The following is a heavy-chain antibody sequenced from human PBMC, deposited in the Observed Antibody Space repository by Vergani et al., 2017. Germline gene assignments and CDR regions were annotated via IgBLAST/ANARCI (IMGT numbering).Heavy chain of an antibody. CDR1: GGSIRSSSNY. CDR2: IYYSGST. V-gene: IGHV4-39*05. D-gene: IGHD3-9*01. Sequence: QLQLQESGPGLVKPSETPSLTCTVSGGSIRSSSNYWGWIRQPPGKVLEWMGSIYYSGSTYYNPSLKSRVTISVDTSKNQFSLKLSSVTAADTAVYYCAGLSYDILTTDWSQGSLVTVSS. J-gene: IGHJ4*01. CDR3: AGLSYDILTTD.